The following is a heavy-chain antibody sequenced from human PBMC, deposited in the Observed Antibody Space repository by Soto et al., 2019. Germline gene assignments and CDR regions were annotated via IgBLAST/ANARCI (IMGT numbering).Heavy chain of an antibody. V-gene: IGHV1-69*04. D-gene: IGHD2-2*01. J-gene: IGHJ3*02. CDR1: GGTFSSYA. CDR2: IVPILGLV. Sequence: ASVKVSCKASGGTFSSYAISWVRQAPGQGLEWMGRIVPILGLVNYAQKFQGRVTIIADKSTSTAYMELSSLRSEDTAVYYCARGRYNGVPAALAAFDIWGQGTMVTVSS. CDR3: ARGRYNGVPAALAAFDI.